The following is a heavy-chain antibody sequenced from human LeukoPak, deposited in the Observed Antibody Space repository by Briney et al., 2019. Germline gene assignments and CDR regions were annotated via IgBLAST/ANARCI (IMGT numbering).Heavy chain of an antibody. CDR2: IYYSGST. CDR3: ARPYYDFWSGYSDYYYYYMDV. CDR1: GGSISSSSYY. D-gene: IGHD3-3*01. V-gene: IGHV4-39*01. Sequence: SETLSLTCTVSGGSISSSSYYWAWVRQPPGKGLGWIGSIYYSGSTYYNPSLKSRVAISVDTSKNQFSLKLSSVTAGDTAVYYGARPYYDFWSGYSDYYYYYMDVWGKGTTVTVSS. J-gene: IGHJ6*03.